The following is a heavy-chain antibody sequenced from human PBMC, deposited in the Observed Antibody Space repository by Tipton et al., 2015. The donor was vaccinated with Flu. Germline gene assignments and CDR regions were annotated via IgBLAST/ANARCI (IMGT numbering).Heavy chain of an antibody. CDR1: GYSFNNYG. V-gene: IGHV1-18*01. CDR2: VSPKKGFT. CDR3: ARDPVGVYGDYGQYLEY. Sequence: QLVQSGAEVKRPGASVKVSCKTSGYSFNNYGVSWLRQAPGQGLEWMGWVSPKKGFTNYALKFQGRVTLTTDTSTSTVYMELRSLTSDDTAMFYCARDPVGVYGDYGQYLEYRGKGTLVTVSS. J-gene: IGHJ4*01. D-gene: IGHD4-17*01.